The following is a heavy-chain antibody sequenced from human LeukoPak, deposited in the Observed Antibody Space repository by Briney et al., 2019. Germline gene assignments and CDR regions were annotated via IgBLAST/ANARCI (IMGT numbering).Heavy chain of an antibody. Sequence: RTGGSLRLSCAASGFTFSSYAMSWVRQAPGKGLEWVSAISGSGGSTYYADSVKGRFTISRDNSKNTLYLQMNSLRAEDTAVYYCAKKYYDSSGYRYWGQGTLVTVSS. J-gene: IGHJ4*02. D-gene: IGHD3-22*01. CDR1: GFTFSSYA. CDR2: ISGSGGST. CDR3: AKKYYDSSGYRY. V-gene: IGHV3-23*01.